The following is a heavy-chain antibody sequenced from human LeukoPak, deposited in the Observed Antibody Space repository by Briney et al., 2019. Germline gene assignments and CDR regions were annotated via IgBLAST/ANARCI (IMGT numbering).Heavy chain of an antibody. CDR3: AKDKRVAIVVVPAAIGAFDI. CDR1: GFTFSSYA. V-gene: IGHV3-23*01. J-gene: IGHJ3*02. D-gene: IGHD2-2*03. CDR2: ISGSGGST. Sequence: PGGSLRLSCAASGFTFSSYAMSWVRQAPGKGLEWVSAISGSGGSTYYADSVKGRFTISRDNSKNTLYLQMSSLRAEDTAVYYCAKDKRVAIVVVPAAIGAFDIWGQGTMVTVSS.